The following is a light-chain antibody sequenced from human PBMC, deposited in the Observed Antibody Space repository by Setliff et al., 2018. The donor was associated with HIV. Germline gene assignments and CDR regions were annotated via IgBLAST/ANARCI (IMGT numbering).Light chain of an antibody. J-gene: IGLJ2*01. CDR2: DVS. CDR3: CSYAGSYTLV. Sequence: QSALTQPRSVPGSPGQSVTISCTGTSSDVGGYNYVSWYQQHPGKAPKLMIYDVSKRPSGVPDRFSGSKSGNTASLTTSGLQAEDEADYYCCSYAGSYTLVFGGGTKVTVL. CDR1: SSDVGGYNY. V-gene: IGLV2-11*01.